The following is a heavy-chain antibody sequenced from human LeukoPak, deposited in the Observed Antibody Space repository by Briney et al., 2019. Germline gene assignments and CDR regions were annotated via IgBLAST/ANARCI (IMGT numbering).Heavy chain of an antibody. CDR3: ARQGGAVTTGWFDP. CDR2: IYYSGYA. D-gene: IGHD4-17*01. V-gene: IGHV4-39*01. CDR1: GGSISNASSY. J-gene: IGHJ5*02. Sequence: PSETLSLTCTVSGGSISNASSYWGWIRQPPGKGLEWIGSIYYSGYAFYKPSLKSRVTISVDTSKNQFSLKLSSVTAGDTAVYYCARQGGAVTTGWFDPWGQGTLVTVSS.